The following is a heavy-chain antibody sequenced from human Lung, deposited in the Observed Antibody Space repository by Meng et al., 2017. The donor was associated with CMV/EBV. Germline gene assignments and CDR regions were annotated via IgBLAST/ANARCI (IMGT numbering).Heavy chain of an antibody. CDR2: IIPIFGTA. V-gene: IGHV1-69*05. Sequence: KVSCTDYGDTFSSYAISWVRQAPGQGLEWMGGIIPIFGTANYAQKFQGRVTITTGESTSTAYMELSSLRSDDTAVYYCARLSGTISDYWGQGTLVTVSS. D-gene: IGHD1-26*01. J-gene: IGHJ4*02. CDR3: ARLSGTISDY. CDR1: GDTFSSYA.